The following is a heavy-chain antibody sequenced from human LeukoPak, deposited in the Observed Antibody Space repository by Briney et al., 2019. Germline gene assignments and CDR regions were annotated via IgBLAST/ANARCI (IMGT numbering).Heavy chain of an antibody. Sequence: GESLKISCKGSGYSFTNYWIGWVRQTPGKGLEWMGVINPDDSEIKYSPSLQGQVTISADKSISTAYLQWSSLKASDTAMYYCARHGDYYGMDVWGQGTTVTVSS. CDR3: ARHGDYYGMDV. CDR2: INPDDSEI. CDR1: GYSFTNYW. J-gene: IGHJ6*02. V-gene: IGHV5-51*01.